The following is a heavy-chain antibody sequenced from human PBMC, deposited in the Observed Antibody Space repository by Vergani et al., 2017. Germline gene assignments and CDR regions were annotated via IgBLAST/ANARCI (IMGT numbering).Heavy chain of an antibody. CDR3: AGFSMTMVRGVPEFDP. CDR2: IYHSGST. D-gene: IGHD3-10*01. CDR1: GGSISSSNW. Sequence: QVQLQESGPGLVKPSGTLSLTCAVSGGSISSSNWWSWVRPPPGKGLVWVGEIYHSGSTNYNPSLKSRVTRSVDKSKNRFSLRLSSVTAAETAVYYGAGFSMTMVRGVPEFDPWGQGTLVTVSS. V-gene: IGHV4-4*02. J-gene: IGHJ5*02.